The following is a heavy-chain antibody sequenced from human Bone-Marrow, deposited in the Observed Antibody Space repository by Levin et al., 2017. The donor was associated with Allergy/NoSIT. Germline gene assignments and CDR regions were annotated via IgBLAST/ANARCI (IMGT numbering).Heavy chain of an antibody. Sequence: PGGSLRLSCAASGFMFGDYGMDWVRQAPGKGLEWVSGITWNSGDTGYADSVKGRFTISRDNARNSLYLQMNSLRPEDTAFYYCVKDLRPFCSSISCYWMFDYWGQGALVTVSS. V-gene: IGHV3-9*01. CDR2: ITWNSGDT. CDR3: VKDLRPFCSSISCYWMFDY. D-gene: IGHD2-2*01. J-gene: IGHJ4*02. CDR1: GFMFGDYG.